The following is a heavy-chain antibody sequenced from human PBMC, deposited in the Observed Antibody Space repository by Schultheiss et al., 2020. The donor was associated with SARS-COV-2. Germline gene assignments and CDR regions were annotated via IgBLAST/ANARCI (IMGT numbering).Heavy chain of an antibody. Sequence: SETLSLTCAVYGGSFSGYYWSWIRQPPGKGLEWIGEINHSGSTNYNPSLKSRVTISVDTSKNQFSLKLSSVTAADTAVYYCARGAGAQTRGFDYWGQGTLVTVSS. V-gene: IGHV4-34*01. J-gene: IGHJ4*02. CDR2: INHSGST. CDR3: ARGAGAQTRGFDY. D-gene: IGHD1-26*01. CDR1: GGSFSGYY.